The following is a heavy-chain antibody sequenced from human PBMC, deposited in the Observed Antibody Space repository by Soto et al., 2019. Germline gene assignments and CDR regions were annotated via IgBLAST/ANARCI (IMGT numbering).Heavy chain of an antibody. D-gene: IGHD7-27*01. J-gene: IGHJ3*02. V-gene: IGHV4-31*03. Sequence: QVQLQESGPGLVKPAQTMSLTGTVSGGAISRGGYYWSWIRQHPGKGLEWIGYIYYSGSTYYNPSLISRVTISVDTSKNQFSLKLSSVTAADTAVYYCAKRTGEDACDIWGQGTMVTVAS. CDR1: GGAISRGGYY. CDR3: AKRTGEDACDI. CDR2: IYYSGST.